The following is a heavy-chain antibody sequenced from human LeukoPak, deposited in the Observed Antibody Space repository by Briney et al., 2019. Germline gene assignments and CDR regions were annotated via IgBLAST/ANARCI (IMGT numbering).Heavy chain of an antibody. J-gene: IGHJ6*03. V-gene: IGHV3-21*01. CDR1: GFTFSSYS. D-gene: IGHD3-3*01. CDR2: ISSSSSYI. CDR3: ATVFRRGKHSDFRSGYCYMDV. Sequence: PGGSLRLSCAASGFTFSSYSMNWLRQAPGKGLEWVSSISSSSSYIYYADSVKGRFTISRDNAKNSLYLQMNSLRAEDTAVYDCATVFRRGKHSDFRSGYCYMDVWGKGTTVTVSS.